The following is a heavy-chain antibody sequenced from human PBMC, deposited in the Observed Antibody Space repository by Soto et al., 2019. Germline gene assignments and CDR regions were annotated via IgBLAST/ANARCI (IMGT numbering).Heavy chain of an antibody. J-gene: IGHJ5*02. CDR3: AHEVGATSWFDP. Sequence: QITLKESGPTLVKPTQTLTLTCTFSVFSLSTSGVGVGWIRQPPGTALEWLALIYWDDDKRYSPSLKSRLTVTKDPSKNPVVLTMTNMDPVDTATYYCAHEVGATSWFDPWGQGTLVTVSA. CDR1: VFSLSTSGVG. D-gene: IGHD1-26*01. V-gene: IGHV2-5*02. CDR2: IYWDDDK.